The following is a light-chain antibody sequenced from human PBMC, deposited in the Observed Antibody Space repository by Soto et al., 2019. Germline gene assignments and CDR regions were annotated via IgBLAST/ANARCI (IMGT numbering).Light chain of an antibody. J-gene: IGLJ2*01. CDR3: LLFYGDGVV. V-gene: IGLV7-43*01. CDR1: TGAVTSGYY. CDR2: STT. Sequence: QTVVTQEPSLTVSPGGTVTLTCASSTGAVTSGYYPNWFQQRPGQPPRALIYSTTYKHPWTPDRFSGSLVGGKAALTLSGAQPEDEAEYYCLLFYGDGVVFGGGTKLPVL.